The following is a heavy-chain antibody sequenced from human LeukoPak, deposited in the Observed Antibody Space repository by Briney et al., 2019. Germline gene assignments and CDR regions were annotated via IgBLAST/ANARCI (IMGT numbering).Heavy chain of an antibody. CDR1: GYTFTSYG. V-gene: IGHV1-18*01. CDR3: ARGDYYDTSGPIDY. J-gene: IGHJ4*02. CDR2: ISAYNGNT. Sequence: ASVKVSCKASGYTFTSYGISWVRQAPGQGLEWMGWISAYNGNTNYAQKLQGRVTTTRNTSISTAYMELSSLRSDDTAVYYCARGDYYDTSGPIDYWGQGTLVTVSS. D-gene: IGHD3-22*01.